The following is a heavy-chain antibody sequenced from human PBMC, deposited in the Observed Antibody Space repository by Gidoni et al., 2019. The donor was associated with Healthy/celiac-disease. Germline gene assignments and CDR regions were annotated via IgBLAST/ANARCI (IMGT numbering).Heavy chain of an antibody. CDR1: GGTFSSYA. D-gene: IGHD3-10*01. CDR3: ARGEGSYYNNYYYYGMDV. Sequence: QVQLVQSGAEVKKPGSSVKVSCKASGGTFSSYAISWVRQAPGQGLEWMGGIIPIFGTANYAQKFQGRVTITADESTSTAYMELSSLRSEDTAVYYCARGEGSYYNNYYYYGMDVWGQGTTVTVSS. J-gene: IGHJ6*02. CDR2: IIPIFGTA. V-gene: IGHV1-69*01.